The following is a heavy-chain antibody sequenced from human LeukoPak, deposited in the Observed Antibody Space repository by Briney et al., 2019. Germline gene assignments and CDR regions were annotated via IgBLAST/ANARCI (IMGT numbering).Heavy chain of an antibody. Sequence: SETLSLTCTVSGGSVSSYNWTWIRQPAGMGLELIGRTYTSGITNYSPSLRSRVTMSLDTSKNQFSLKMSSVTAADTAVYYCARYLVGPLVGSYYSHYMDVWGKGTTVTISS. D-gene: IGHD2-2*01. CDR1: GGSVSSYN. V-gene: IGHV4-4*07. CDR2: TYTSGIT. CDR3: ARYLVGPLVGSYYSHYMDV. J-gene: IGHJ6*03.